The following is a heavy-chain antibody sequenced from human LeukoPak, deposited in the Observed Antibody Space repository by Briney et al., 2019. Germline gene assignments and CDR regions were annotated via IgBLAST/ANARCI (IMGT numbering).Heavy chain of an antibody. Sequence: ASVKVSCKTSGYTFTSFDINWVRQAAGQGLEWLGWMNPYTGKTGYAQKFQGRVTFTGDTSIRTAYMEVSSLTSEDTAVYYCARAPSPYYYDSSAYYSDYWGQGTLVTVSS. CDR3: ARAPSPYYYDSSAYYSDY. J-gene: IGHJ4*02. CDR1: GYTFTSFD. CDR2: MNPYTGKT. V-gene: IGHV1-8*03. D-gene: IGHD3-22*01.